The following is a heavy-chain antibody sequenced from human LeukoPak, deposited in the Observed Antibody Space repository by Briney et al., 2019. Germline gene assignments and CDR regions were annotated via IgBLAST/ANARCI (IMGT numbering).Heavy chain of an antibody. J-gene: IGHJ3*02. CDR3: ARDGGDRRLGAFDI. CDR1: GFTFSSHW. D-gene: IGHD3-16*01. CDR2: IKQDGFEK. V-gene: IGHV3-7*01. Sequence: GGSLRLSCAASGFTFSSHWMSWVRQAPGKGLEWVANIKQDGFEKYYVDSVKGRFTVSRDNAKNTLYLQMHSLRAEDTAVYYCARDGGDRRLGAFDIWGQGTMVTVSS.